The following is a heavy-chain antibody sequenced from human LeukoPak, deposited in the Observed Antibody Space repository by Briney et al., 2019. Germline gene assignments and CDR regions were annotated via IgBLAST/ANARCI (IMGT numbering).Heavy chain of an antibody. CDR3: AKDGEYGSGSYYFDY. V-gene: IGHV3-73*01. D-gene: IGHD3-10*01. CDR2: IRSKANSYAT. CDR1: GFTFSGSA. J-gene: IGHJ4*02. Sequence: PGGSLKLSCAASGFTFSGSAMHWVRQASGKGLEWVGRIRSKANSYATAYAASVKGRFTISRDDSKNTAYLQMNSLRAEDTAVYYCAKDGEYGSGSYYFDYWGQGTLVTVSS.